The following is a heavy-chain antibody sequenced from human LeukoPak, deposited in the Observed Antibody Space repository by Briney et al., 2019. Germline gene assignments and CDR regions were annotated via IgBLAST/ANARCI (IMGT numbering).Heavy chain of an antibody. V-gene: IGHV3-74*01. D-gene: IGHD2-2*01. CDR2: INSDGSST. CDR3: ARDQRYCSSTSRPKNYYYYGMDV. Sequence: GGSLRLSCAASGFTFSSYWMHWVRQAPGKGLVWVSRINSDGSSTSYADSVKGRFTISRDNAKNTLYLQMNSLRAEDTAVYYCARDQRYCSSTSRPKNYYYYGMDVWGKGTTVTVSS. J-gene: IGHJ6*04. CDR1: GFTFSSYW.